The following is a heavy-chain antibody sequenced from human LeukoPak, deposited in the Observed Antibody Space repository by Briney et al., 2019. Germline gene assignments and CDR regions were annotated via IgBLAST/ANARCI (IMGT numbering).Heavy chain of an antibody. Sequence: PSETLSLTCTVCGGSISSYYWRWIRQPPGRGRGWMGSIYSTGSPASNPSLKRRAAISVDTSKNQYSLNLSPVTPPDTAVYYCARGSHEAPGPFDYGGQGTLVPVS. CDR1: GGSISSYY. J-gene: IGHJ4*02. V-gene: IGHV4-59*01. CDR2: IYSTGSP. CDR3: ARGSHEAPGPFDY.